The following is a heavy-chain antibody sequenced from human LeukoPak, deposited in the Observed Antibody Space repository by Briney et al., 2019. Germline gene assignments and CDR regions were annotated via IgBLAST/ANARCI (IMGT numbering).Heavy chain of an antibody. CDR2: IKQDGSEK. CDR3: ARGHIRLVFLVLPGPYFDY. Sequence: PGGSLRLSCAASGFTFSSYWMSWVRQAPGKGLEWVANIKQDGSEKYYVASVKGRFTISSDNAKTSLYLQMNSLRAEDPAVYYCARGHIRLVFLVLPGPYFDYWGQGTLVTVSS. D-gene: IGHD5-12*01. V-gene: IGHV3-7*03. CDR1: GFTFSSYW. J-gene: IGHJ4*02.